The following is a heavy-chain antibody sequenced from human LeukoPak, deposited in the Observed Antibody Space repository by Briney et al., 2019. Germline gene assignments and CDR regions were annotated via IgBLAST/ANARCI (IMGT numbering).Heavy chain of an antibody. CDR1: GFIFSSYG. V-gene: IGHV3-30*02. CDR3: AKDVKSGAGYFDWTTFDY. CDR2: IRYDGSNK. J-gene: IGHJ4*02. D-gene: IGHD3-9*01. Sequence: HPGGSLRLSCVAPGFIFSSYGMHWVRQAPGKGLEWVAFIRYDGSNKYYADSVKGRFTISRDNSKNTLYLQMNSLRAEDTAVYYCAKDVKSGAGYFDWTTFDYWGQGTLVTVSS.